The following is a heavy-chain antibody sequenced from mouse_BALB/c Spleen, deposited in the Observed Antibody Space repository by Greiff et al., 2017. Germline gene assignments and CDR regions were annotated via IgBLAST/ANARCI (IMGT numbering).Heavy chain of an antibody. CDR1: GDSITSGY. D-gene: IGHD2-1*01. CDR3: ARTVGNYYYFDY. J-gene: IGHJ2*01. CDR2: ISYSGST. Sequence: EVKLVESGPSLVKPSQTLSLTCSVTGDSITSGYWNWIRKFPGNKLEYMGYISYSGSTYYNPSLKSRISITRDTSKNQYYLQLNSVTTEDTATYYCARTVGNYYYFDYWGQGTTLTVSS. V-gene: IGHV3-8*02.